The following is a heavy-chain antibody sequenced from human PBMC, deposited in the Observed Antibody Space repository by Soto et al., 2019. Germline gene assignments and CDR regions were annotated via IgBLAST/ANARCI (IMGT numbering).Heavy chain of an antibody. J-gene: IGHJ5*02. CDR3: ARGDYYYDSSGYYLNWFDP. CDR1: GGTFSSYA. Sequence: SVKVSCKASGGTFSSYAVSWVRQAPGQGLEWMGGIIPIFGTANYAQKFQGRVTITADKSTSTAYMELSSLRSEDTAVYYCARGDYYYDSSGYYLNWFDPWGQGTLVTVSS. CDR2: IIPIFGTA. V-gene: IGHV1-69*06. D-gene: IGHD3-22*01.